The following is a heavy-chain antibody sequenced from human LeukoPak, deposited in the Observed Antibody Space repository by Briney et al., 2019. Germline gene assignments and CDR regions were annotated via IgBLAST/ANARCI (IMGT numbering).Heavy chain of an antibody. Sequence: SETLSLTCAVYGGSFSGYYWSWIRQPAGKGLEWIGRIYSSGSTNDNPSLRSRVTMSVDTSKIQFSLRLSSVTAADTAVYYCARAIVGEPRGAFDIWGQGTMVTVSS. D-gene: IGHD1-26*01. V-gene: IGHV4-59*10. CDR2: IYSSGST. CDR1: GGSFSGYY. J-gene: IGHJ3*02. CDR3: ARAIVGEPRGAFDI.